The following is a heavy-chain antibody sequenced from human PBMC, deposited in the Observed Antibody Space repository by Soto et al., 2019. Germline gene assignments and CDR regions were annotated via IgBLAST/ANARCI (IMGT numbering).Heavy chain of an antibody. D-gene: IGHD2-15*01. Sequence: VGSLRLSCAASGFTFSSYSMNWVRQAPGKGLEWVSSISSSSSYIYYADSVRGRFIISRDNAENSLYLQMNSLRAEDTALYYCARDGVAAGLYLDNWGQGTQVTVSS. V-gene: IGHV3-21*01. CDR2: ISSSSSYI. J-gene: IGHJ4*02. CDR3: ARDGVAAGLYLDN. CDR1: GFTFSSYS.